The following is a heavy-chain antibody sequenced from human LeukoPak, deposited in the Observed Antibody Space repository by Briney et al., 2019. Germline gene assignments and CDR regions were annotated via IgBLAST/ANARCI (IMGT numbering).Heavy chain of an antibody. CDR3: ARGGSSGWYERLFDY. Sequence: PGGSLRLSCAASGFTVSSNYMSWVRQAPGKGLEWVSVIYSGGSTYYADSVKGRFTISRDNSKNTLYLQMNSLRAEDTAVYYCARGGSSGWYERLFDYWGQGTLVTVSS. CDR1: GFTVSSNY. V-gene: IGHV3-66*01. J-gene: IGHJ4*02. CDR2: IYSGGST. D-gene: IGHD6-19*01.